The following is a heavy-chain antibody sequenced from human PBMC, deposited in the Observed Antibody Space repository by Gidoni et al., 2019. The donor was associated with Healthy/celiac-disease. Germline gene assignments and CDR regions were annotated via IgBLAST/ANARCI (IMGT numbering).Heavy chain of an antibody. CDR3: AKDVPETGLF. Sequence: RLSCAASGFTFSSYAMSWVRQAPGKGLVWVSASSGSGGSTYYADAVKGRFTIARDNSKNTLYLQMNSLRAEDTAVYYCAKDVPETGLFWGQGTLVTVSA. CDR1: GFTFSSYA. D-gene: IGHD2-2*01. CDR2: SSGSGGST. J-gene: IGHJ4*02. V-gene: IGHV3-23*01.